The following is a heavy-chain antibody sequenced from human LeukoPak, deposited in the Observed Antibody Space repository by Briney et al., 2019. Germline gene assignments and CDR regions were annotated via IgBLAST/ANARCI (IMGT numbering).Heavy chain of an antibody. J-gene: IGHJ4*02. Sequence: GGSLRLSCAASGFTFNDYYMSWIRQAPGKGLEWVSYISSSGSTIYYADSVKGRFTISRDNAKNSLYLQMNSLRAEDTAVYYCARDYHYYGSGSPWAYWGQGTLVTVSS. D-gene: IGHD3-10*01. V-gene: IGHV3-11*01. CDR1: GFTFNDYY. CDR3: ARDYHYYGSGSPWAY. CDR2: ISSSGSTI.